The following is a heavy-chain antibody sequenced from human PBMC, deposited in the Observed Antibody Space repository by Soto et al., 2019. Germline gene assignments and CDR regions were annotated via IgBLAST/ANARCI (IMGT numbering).Heavy chain of an antibody. D-gene: IGHD5-18*01. V-gene: IGHV3-30-3*01. Sequence: GGSLRLSCAASGFTFSSYAMHWVRQAPGKGLEWVAVISYDGSNKYYADSVKGRFTISRDNSKNTLYLQMNSLRAEDTAVYYCARPPVDTAMADFDYWGQGTLVTVSS. CDR1: GFTFSSYA. J-gene: IGHJ4*02. CDR2: ISYDGSNK. CDR3: ARPPVDTAMADFDY.